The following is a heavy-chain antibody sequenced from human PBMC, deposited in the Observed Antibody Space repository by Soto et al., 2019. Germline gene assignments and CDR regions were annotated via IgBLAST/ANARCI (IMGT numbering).Heavy chain of an antibody. J-gene: IGHJ3*01. V-gene: IGHV3-23*01. Sequence: GGSLRLSCAASGFTFSNYAVTWVRQAPGKGLEWVSTISGSGGSTYYADSVKGRFTISRDNAKNSLYLQMNSLRAEDTAVYYCARGDYYDNSGPFSDVFDVWGQGTMVTVSS. CDR2: ISGSGGST. CDR1: GFTFSNYA. CDR3: ARGDYYDNSGPFSDVFDV. D-gene: IGHD3-22*01.